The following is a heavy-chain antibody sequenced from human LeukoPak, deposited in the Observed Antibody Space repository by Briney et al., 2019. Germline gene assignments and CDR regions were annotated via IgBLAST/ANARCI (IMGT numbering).Heavy chain of an antibody. J-gene: IGHJ3*02. CDR3: ARDPDPFSRLSVFDI. Sequence: WQTLSLTCAISGDSVSRNSTAWHWIRQSPSRGLEWLGRTYYRSKWYNDYAVSVKSRITINPDTSKNQFSLQLNSVTPEDMAVYYCARDPDPFSRLSVFDIWGQGTMVTVSS. V-gene: IGHV6-1*01. CDR2: TYYRSKWYN. D-gene: IGHD3-16*02. CDR1: GDSVSRNSTA.